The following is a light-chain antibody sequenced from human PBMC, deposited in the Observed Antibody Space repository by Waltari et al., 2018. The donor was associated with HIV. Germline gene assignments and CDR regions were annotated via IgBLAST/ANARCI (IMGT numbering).Light chain of an antibody. CDR1: KLGDKY. CDR3: RAWDSSTVV. CDR2: ADS. J-gene: IGLJ2*01. Sequence: SYDLTQPPSVSVSPGQTASITCSGDKLGDKYACWYQQKPGQSPVLLIYADSRRPSGIPERFSGSKSGNTATLTIRGTQAMDEADYYCRAWDSSTVVFGGGTKLTVL. V-gene: IGLV3-1*01.